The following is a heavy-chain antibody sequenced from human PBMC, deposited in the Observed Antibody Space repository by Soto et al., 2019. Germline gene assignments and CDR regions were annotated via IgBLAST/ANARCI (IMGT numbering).Heavy chain of an antibody. J-gene: IGHJ6*02. Sequence: QVQLVQSGAEVKRPGSSVKVSCKASGYTFNNFAIDWVRQATGQGLEWMGRVHPSIGVGQYAPKFQGRVTMTSNTSIGTSYMALGSLTSEDTALYFCASIVSGHFFGMDFWGQGTPVIVSS. CDR2: VHPSIGVG. CDR3: ASIVSGHFFGMDF. CDR1: GYTFNNFA. D-gene: IGHD1-26*01. V-gene: IGHV1-8*01.